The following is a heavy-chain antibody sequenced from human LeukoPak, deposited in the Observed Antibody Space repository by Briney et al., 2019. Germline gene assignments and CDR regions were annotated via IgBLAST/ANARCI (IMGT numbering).Heavy chain of an antibody. V-gene: IGHV5-51*01. CDR1: GYKLTNNW. CDR2: IYPGYSDA. CDR3: VRFGLTSSLDH. J-gene: IGHJ5*02. Sequence: GESLKISCKISGYKLTNNWISWVRQVPGKGLEWMGLIYPGYSDAKYSPSFQGQVTLSVDASISTAYLQLSGLRASDTAIYYCVRFGLTSSLDHWGQGTLVTVSS. D-gene: IGHD6-13*01.